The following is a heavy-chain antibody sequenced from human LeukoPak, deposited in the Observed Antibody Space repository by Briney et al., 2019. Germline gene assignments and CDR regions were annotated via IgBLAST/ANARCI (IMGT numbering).Heavy chain of an antibody. CDR3: ASSPDRNTIFGVVIRTSYYYYYMDV. V-gene: IGHV1-2*06. Sequence: ASVKVPCKASGYTFTGYYMHWVRQAPGQGLEWMGRINPNSGGTNYAQKFQGRVTMTRDTSISTAYMELSRLRSDDTAVYYCASSPDRNTIFGVVIRTSYYYYYMDVWGKGTTVTVSS. D-gene: IGHD3-3*01. CDR2: INPNSGGT. CDR1: GYTFTGYY. J-gene: IGHJ6*03.